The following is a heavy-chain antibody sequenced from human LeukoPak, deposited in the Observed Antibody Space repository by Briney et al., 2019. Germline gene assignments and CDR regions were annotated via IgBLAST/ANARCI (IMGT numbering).Heavy chain of an antibody. CDR1: GYTFTSNY. Sequence: ASVNVSCKASGYTFTSNYIHWVRQAPGQGLEWMGMIYPRNGSTSYAQKFQGRVTVTRDTSTSTVHMELSGLRSEDAAVYYCARDQEGFDYWGQGTLVTVSS. V-gene: IGHV1-46*01. CDR3: ARDQEGFDY. CDR2: IYPRNGST. J-gene: IGHJ4*02.